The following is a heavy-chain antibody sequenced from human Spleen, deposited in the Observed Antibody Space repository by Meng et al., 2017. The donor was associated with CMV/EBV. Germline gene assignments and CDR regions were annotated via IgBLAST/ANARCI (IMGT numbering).Heavy chain of an antibody. J-gene: IGHJ4*02. CDR2: INPNSGGT. CDR1: GYDFVTYG. D-gene: IGHD3-9*01. CDR3: ARAMDILTGPDY. V-gene: IGHV1-2*02. Sequence: ASVKVSCKASGYDFVTYGITWVRQAPGQGLEWMGWINPNSGGTSFAQKFQDRVTMTRNTSINTAYMELSRLRSDDTAVYYCARAMDILTGPDYWGQGTLVTVSS.